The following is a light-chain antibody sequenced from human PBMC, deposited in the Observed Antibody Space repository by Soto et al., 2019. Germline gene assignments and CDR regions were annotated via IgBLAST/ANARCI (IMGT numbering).Light chain of an antibody. V-gene: IGKV3-15*01. CDR3: QQYNNWPPWT. CDR2: GAS. CDR1: QSVSSN. J-gene: IGKJ1*01. Sequence: EIVMTQSPATLSVSPGERATLSCRASQSVSSNLAWYQQKPGQAPRLLIYGASTRATGVPARFSGSGSGTXXXXTIXXXXXEXFAXYYXQQYNNWPPWTFGQGTKVEIK.